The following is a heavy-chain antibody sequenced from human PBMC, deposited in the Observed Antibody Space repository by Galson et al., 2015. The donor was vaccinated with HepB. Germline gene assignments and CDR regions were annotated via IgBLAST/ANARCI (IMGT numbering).Heavy chain of an antibody. Sequence: VSCKASGYTFTGYYIHWVRQAPGQGLEWMGWINTNSGGTKYAQKFQGRVTVTRDTSISTAYMEVNRLTSDDTAVYFCARGQRGYYYDSHLDFWGQGTLVTVSS. V-gene: IGHV1-2*02. J-gene: IGHJ4*02. CDR2: INTNSGGT. CDR1: GYTFTGYY. D-gene: IGHD3-22*01. CDR3: ARGQRGYYYDSHLDF.